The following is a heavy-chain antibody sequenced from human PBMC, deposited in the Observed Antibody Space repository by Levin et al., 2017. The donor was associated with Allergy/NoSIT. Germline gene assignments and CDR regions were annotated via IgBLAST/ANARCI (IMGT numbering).Heavy chain of an antibody. J-gene: IGHJ3*02. CDR2: TSYDESVK. Sequence: GGSLRLSCAASGFTFSGYAMHWVRQAPGKGLEWVTVTSYDESVKYYADSVKGRFTISRDNSKNTLYLQMNGLRLEDTALYYCARTGQDAFDIWGQGTMVTVSS. CDR1: GFTFSGYA. CDR3: ARTGQDAFDI. V-gene: IGHV3-30-3*01.